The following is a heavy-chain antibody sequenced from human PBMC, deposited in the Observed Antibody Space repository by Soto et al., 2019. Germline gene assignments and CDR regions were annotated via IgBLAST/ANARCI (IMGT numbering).Heavy chain of an antibody. D-gene: IGHD2-2*01. CDR3: ARAGGVVPAAIDY. V-gene: IGHV4-34*01. CDR1: GGSFSGYY. J-gene: IGHJ4*02. Sequence: SETLSLTCAVYGGSFSGYYWSWIRQPPGKGLEWIGEINHSGSTNYNPSLKSRVTISVDTHKNQFSLKLSSLTAADTAVYCCARAGGVVPAAIDYWGQGTLVTVSS. CDR2: INHSGST.